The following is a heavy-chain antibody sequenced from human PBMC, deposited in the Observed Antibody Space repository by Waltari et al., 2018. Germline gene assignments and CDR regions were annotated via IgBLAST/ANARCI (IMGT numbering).Heavy chain of an antibody. D-gene: IGHD6-19*01. Sequence: EVQLVESGGGLVQPGGSLRLSVAASGFNFSSSWVTWVRQAPGKGLEWVANIKQDGSAKSYVDSVKGRFIISRDNAENSLSLQMNSLKAEDTAVYYCARPFRSGWYDGSFDIWGQGTMVTVSS. CDR1: GFNFSSSW. CDR3: ARPFRSGWYDGSFDI. CDR2: IKQDGSAK. V-gene: IGHV3-7*04. J-gene: IGHJ3*02.